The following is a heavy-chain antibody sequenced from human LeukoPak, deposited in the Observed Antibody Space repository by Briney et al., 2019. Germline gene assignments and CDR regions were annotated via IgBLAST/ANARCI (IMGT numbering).Heavy chain of an antibody. CDR3: AKLNMIVVAFDY. D-gene: IGHD3-22*01. J-gene: IGHJ4*02. Sequence: GGSLRLSCAASGFTFSSYAMSWVRQAPGNGLDWVSAISGSGGSTYYADSVKGRFTISRDNSKNTLYLQMNSLRAEGTAVYYCAKLNMIVVAFDYWGQGTLVTVSS. CDR1: GFTFSSYA. V-gene: IGHV3-23*01. CDR2: ISGSGGST.